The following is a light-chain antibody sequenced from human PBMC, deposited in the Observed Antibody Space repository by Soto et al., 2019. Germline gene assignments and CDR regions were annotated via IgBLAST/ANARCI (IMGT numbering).Light chain of an antibody. Sequence: EIVMTQSPATLSVSPGERATLSCRASQSVSSNLAWYQQKPGQAHRLLIYGASTRATGIPARFSGSGSGTEFTLTRSSVQSEDFADYYCQKYNNWGTFGQGTKLEL. CDR3: QKYNNWGT. V-gene: IGKV3-15*01. CDR2: GAS. CDR1: QSVSSN. J-gene: IGKJ1*01.